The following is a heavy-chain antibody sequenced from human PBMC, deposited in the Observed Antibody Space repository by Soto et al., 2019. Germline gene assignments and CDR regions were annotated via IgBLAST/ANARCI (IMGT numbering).Heavy chain of an antibody. CDR2: ISGSGGST. V-gene: IGHV3-23*01. CDR3: AKREYYYDSSGYYGFDY. CDR1: GFTFSSYA. D-gene: IGHD3-22*01. J-gene: IGHJ4*02. Sequence: VQLLESGGGLVQPGGSLRLSCAASGFTFSSYAMSWVRQAPGKGLEWVSAISGSGGSTYYADSVKGRFTISRDNSKNTLYLQMNSLRAEDTAVYYCAKREYYYDSSGYYGFDYWGQGTLVTVSS.